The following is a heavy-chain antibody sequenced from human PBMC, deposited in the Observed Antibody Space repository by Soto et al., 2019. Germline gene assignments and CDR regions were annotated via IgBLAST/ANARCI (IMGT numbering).Heavy chain of an antibody. CDR2: ISGTGVPT. D-gene: IGHD2-2*01. V-gene: IGHV3-23*01. CDR1: GFTFSSYA. Sequence: PGGSLRLSCAASGFTFSSYAMSWVRQAPGKGLECISLISGTGVPTLYAESVKGRFSVSRDNSKNSLFLEMNNLRVDDTALYYCAKSFCSSSSCFFVWVDPWGPVTVVTVSS. J-gene: IGHJ5*02. CDR3: AKSFCSSSSCFFVWVDP.